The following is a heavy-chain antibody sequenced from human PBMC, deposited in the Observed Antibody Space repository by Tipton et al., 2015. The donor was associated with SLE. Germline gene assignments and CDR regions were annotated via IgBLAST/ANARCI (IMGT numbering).Heavy chain of an antibody. CDR1: GYTFTTYD. D-gene: IGHD3-22*01. CDR2: MNPNTGYT. Sequence: QSGAEVKKPGASVKVSCRASGYTFTTYDINWVRQATGQGLEWMGWMNPNTGYTGCAQKFQGRVTMTRNTSTNTAYMDLRSLRSEDTAIYYWARGSMIGTLAFGADFWGQGTTVTVSS. J-gene: IGHJ6*02. V-gene: IGHV1-8*01. CDR3: ARGSMIGTLAFGADF.